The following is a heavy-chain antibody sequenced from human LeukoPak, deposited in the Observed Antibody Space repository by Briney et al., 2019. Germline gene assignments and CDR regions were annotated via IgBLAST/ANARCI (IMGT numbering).Heavy chain of an antibody. V-gene: IGHV3-30*04. J-gene: IGHJ4*02. Sequence: GRSLRLSCAASGFTFSSYAMHWVRQAPGKGLEWVAVISYDGSNKYYADSVKGRFTISRDNSKNTLYLQMNSLRAEDTAVYYCARGYGDEFDYWGQGTLVTVSS. D-gene: IGHD4-17*01. CDR2: ISYDGSNK. CDR1: GFTFSSYA. CDR3: ARGYGDEFDY.